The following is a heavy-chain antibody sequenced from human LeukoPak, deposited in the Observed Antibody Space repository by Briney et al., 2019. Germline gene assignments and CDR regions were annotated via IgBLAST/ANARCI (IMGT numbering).Heavy chain of an antibody. CDR3: ARARIVGWFDP. J-gene: IGHJ5*02. CDR2: INHSGST. D-gene: IGHD2-15*01. V-gene: IGHV4-34*01. Sequence: SETLSLTCAVYGGSFSGYYWSWIRQPPGKGLEWIGEINHSGSTNYNPSLKSRVTISVDTSKNQFSLKLSSVTAADTAVYYCARARIVGWFDPWGQGTLVTVSS. CDR1: GGSFSGYY.